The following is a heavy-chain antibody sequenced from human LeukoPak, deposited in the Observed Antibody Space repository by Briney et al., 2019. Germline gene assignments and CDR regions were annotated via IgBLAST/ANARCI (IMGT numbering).Heavy chain of an antibody. D-gene: IGHD1-20*01. CDR1: EFTFSNYW. Sequence: GGSQTLSCAASEFTFSNYWRHWVRQAPGKGRVWVSRINSDGSSTNYADSVKGRYTISRDNAKNTLYLEMDSLRADDTAVYYCVRDLSGTTGNWGQGTLVTVSS. CDR3: VRDLSGTTGN. V-gene: IGHV3-74*01. J-gene: IGHJ4*02. CDR2: INSDGSST.